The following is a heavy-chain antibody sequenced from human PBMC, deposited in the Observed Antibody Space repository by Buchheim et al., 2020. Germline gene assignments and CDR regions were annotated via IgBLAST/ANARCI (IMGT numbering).Heavy chain of an antibody. J-gene: IGHJ6*02. D-gene: IGHD2-8*02. Sequence: EVQLVESGGGLVQPGGSLRLSCAASGFTFSSYSMNWVRQAPGKGLEWVSYISSSSSTIYYADSVKGRFTISRDNAKNSLYLQMNSLRAEDTAVYYCARDRGYCTGGVCRNYYYYGMDVWGQGTT. CDR3: ARDRGYCTGGVCRNYYYYGMDV. V-gene: IGHV3-48*01. CDR1: GFTFSSYS. CDR2: ISSSSSTI.